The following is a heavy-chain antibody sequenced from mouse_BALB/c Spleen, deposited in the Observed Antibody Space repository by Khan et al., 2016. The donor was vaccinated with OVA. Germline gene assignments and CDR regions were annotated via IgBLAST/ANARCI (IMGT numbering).Heavy chain of an antibody. D-gene: IGHD6-1*01. Sequence: QIQLVQSGPELKKPGETVKISCKASGYTFTNYGMNWVKQAPGKGLKWMGWINTYTGAPTYADDFKGRIAFSLETSANTAYLQINNLNNEDTATYFCARSASYWFFDVWGAGTTVTVSS. J-gene: IGHJ1*01. CDR1: GYTFTNYG. CDR3: ARSASYWFFDV. V-gene: IGHV9-3-1*01. CDR2: INTYTGAP.